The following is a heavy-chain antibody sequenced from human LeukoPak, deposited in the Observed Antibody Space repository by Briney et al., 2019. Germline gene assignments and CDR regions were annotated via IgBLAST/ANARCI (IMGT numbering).Heavy chain of an antibody. V-gene: IGHV4-34*01. J-gene: IGHJ4*02. CDR3: ATSHYGYHY. CDR2: INHSGST. D-gene: IGHD5-18*01. CDR1: GGSFSDYY. Sequence: PSETLSLTCAVYGGSFSDYYWSWIRQPPGKGLEGIGEINHSGSTNYNPSLKSRVTISVDTSKNQFSLKLTSVTAADTAVYYCATSHYGYHYWGQGILVTVSS.